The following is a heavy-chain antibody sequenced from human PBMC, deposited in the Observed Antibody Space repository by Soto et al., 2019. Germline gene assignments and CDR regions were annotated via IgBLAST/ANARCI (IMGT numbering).Heavy chain of an antibody. CDR1: GFTFSSYG. D-gene: IGHD5-12*01. V-gene: IGHV3-33*01. CDR2: IWYDGSNK. CDR3: AREDSGYDYYYYGMDV. Sequence: GGSLRLCCAASGFTFSSYGMHWVRQAPGKGLEWVAVIWYDGSNKYYADSVKGRFTISRDNSKNTLYLQMNSLRAEDTAVYYCAREDSGYDYYYYGMDVWGQGTTVTVSS. J-gene: IGHJ6*02.